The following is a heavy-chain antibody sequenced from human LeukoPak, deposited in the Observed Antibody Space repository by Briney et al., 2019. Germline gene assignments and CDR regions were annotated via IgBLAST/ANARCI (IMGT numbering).Heavy chain of an antibody. CDR1: GGTFSSYA. CDR3: ATGWSTFNYYMDV. J-gene: IGHJ6*03. CDR2: IIPILGIA. Sequence: ASVKVSCKASGGTFSSYAISWVRQAPGQGLEWMGRIIPILGIANYAQKFQGRVTITADESTSTAYMELSSLRSEDTAVYYCATGWSTFNYYMDVWGKGTTVTVSS. V-gene: IGHV1-69*04. D-gene: IGHD1-26*01.